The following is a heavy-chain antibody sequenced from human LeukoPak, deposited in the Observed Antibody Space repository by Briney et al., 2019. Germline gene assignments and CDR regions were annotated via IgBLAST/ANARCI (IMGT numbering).Heavy chain of an antibody. J-gene: IGHJ6*02. CDR3: AREKVRIGKYYYYYGMDV. Sequence: PGGSLRLSCAASGFTFSSYSMNWVRQAPGKGLEWVSSISSSSSYIYYADSVKGRFTISRDNAKNSLYLQMNSLRAEDTAVYYCAREKVRIGKYYYYYGMDVWGQGTTVTVSS. CDR2: ISSSSSYI. CDR1: GFTFSSYS. V-gene: IGHV3-21*01. D-gene: IGHD1-26*01.